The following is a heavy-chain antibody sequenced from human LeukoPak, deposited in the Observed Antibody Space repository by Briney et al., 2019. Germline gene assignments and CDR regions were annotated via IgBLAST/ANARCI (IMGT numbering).Heavy chain of an antibody. CDR3: ARGGWSGYSYGSEPEKYFVY. Sequence: ASVKVSCKASGYTFTGYYIHWVRQAPGQGLEWRGWINPNSGGTNDAQKFQGRVTMTTDTSISTAYMELSRLRSDDTAVYYCARGGWSGYSYGSEPEKYFVYWGQGTLVTVSS. V-gene: IGHV1-2*02. CDR1: GYTFTGYY. CDR2: INPNSGGT. D-gene: IGHD5-18*01. J-gene: IGHJ4*02.